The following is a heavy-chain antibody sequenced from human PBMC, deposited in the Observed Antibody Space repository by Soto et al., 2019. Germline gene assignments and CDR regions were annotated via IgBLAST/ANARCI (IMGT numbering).Heavy chain of an antibody. J-gene: IGHJ5*02. CDR3: AKVNDFWTGYYSTNWFDP. CDR2: IYYSGST. CDR1: GGSINSYY. V-gene: IGHV4-59*01. D-gene: IGHD3-3*01. Sequence: QVQLQESGPGLVKPSETLSLTCTVSGGSINSYYWSWIRQPPGKGLEWIGYIYYSGSTNYNPSLKSRVTISVDTSKNQFSLKISSATAADTAVYYCAKVNDFWTGYYSTNWFDPWGQGTLVTVSS.